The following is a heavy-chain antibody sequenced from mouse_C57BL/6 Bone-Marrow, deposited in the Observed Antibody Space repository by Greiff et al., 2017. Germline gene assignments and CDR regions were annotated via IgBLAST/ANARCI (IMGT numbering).Heavy chain of an antibody. J-gene: IGHJ2*01. D-gene: IGHD1-1*01. CDR2: ISSGGSYT. Sequence: EVQGVESGGDLVKPGGSLKLSCAASGFTFSSYGMSWVRQTPDKRLEWVATISSGGSYTYYPDSVKGRFTISRDNAKNTLYLQMSSLKSEDTAMYYCARRLITTVPTQDFDYWGQGTTLTVSS. CDR1: GFTFSSYG. V-gene: IGHV5-6*01. CDR3: ARRLITTVPTQDFDY.